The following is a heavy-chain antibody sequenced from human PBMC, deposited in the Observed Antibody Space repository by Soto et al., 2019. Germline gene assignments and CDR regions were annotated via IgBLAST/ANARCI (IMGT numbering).Heavy chain of an antibody. CDR2: IIPMSGRP. CDR3: TRRGRQSANWFDP. CDR1: GGTFNSYS. J-gene: IGHJ5*02. Sequence: QVQLVQSGAEVKTPESSVKVSCKASGGTFNSYSIDWVRQAPGQGFEWMGGIIPMSGRPNYAQRFQGRVTFSADKSTNAVYMELNSLTHEDTAVYYCTRRGRQSANWFDPWGQGTLVTVSS. V-gene: IGHV1-69*06.